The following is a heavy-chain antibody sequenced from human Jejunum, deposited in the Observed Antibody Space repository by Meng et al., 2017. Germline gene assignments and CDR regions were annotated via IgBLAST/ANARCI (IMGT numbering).Heavy chain of an antibody. CDR1: GCSITTDW. CDR2: IWHSGAS. V-gene: IGHV4-4*02. J-gene: IGHJ4*02. D-gene: IGHD5-12*01. Sequence: VLLEESGPGLVKPSGTLSLACAVSGCSITTDWWNWVRQPPGKGLEWIGEIWHSGASNYHPSLRSRVTISVDKSKNQLSLELASLTAADTAVYYCARGATGTRPFDYWGQGTLVTVSS. CDR3: ARGATGTRPFDY.